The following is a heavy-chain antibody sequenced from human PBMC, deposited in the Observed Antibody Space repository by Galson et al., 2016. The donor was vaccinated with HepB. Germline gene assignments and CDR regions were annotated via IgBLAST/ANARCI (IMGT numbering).Heavy chain of an antibody. CDR2: INGRGNTT. D-gene: IGHD6-19*01. J-gene: IGHJ5*02. CDR1: EFAFRNYA. Sequence: SLRLSCAASEFAFRNYAMTWVRQAPGKGLEWVSSINGRGNTTYYADSVKGRFTISRDNSKNTLHLQMNSLRAEDTAVYYCAKEPVAGTGRWFDPWGQGTLVTDSS. V-gene: IGHV3-23*01. CDR3: AKEPVAGTGRWFDP.